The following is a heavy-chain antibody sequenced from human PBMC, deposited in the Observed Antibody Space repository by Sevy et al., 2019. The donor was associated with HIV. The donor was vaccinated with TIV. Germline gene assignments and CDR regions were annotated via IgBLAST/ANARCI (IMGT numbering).Heavy chain of an antibody. D-gene: IGHD3-9*01. V-gene: IGHV3-30*04. CDR2: ISHDTTVK. J-gene: IGHJ4*02. CDR3: ARDADWSLNY. CDR1: GFTFSDYV. Sequence: GGSLRLSCAASGFTFSDYVMHWVRQAPGKGLECLARISHDTTVKYYADSLKGRFTISRDNSTNTLYLQMNSLRHEDTAVYHCARDADWSLNYWGQGTLVTVSS.